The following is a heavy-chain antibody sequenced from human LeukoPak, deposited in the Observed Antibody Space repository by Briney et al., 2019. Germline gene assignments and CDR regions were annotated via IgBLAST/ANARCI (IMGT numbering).Heavy chain of an antibody. CDR2: IYYSGST. J-gene: IGHJ4*02. V-gene: IGHV4-39*07. CDR1: GGSISSSSYY. CDR3: ARDEKLPGIPVDY. Sequence: SETLSLTCTVSGGSISSSSYYWGWIRQPPGKGLEWIGSIYYSGSTYYNPSLKSRVTISVDTSKNQFSLKLSSVTAADTAVYYCARDEKLPGIPVDYWGQGTLVTVSS. D-gene: IGHD3-10*01.